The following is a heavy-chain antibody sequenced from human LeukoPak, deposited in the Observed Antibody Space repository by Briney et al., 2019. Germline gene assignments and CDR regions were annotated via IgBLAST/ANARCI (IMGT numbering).Heavy chain of an antibody. D-gene: IGHD3-22*01. J-gene: IGHJ3*02. CDR3: AREGGDSSGYYYRTDAFDI. V-gene: IGHV1-18*01. CDR1: GYTFTSNG. Sequence: ASVKVSCKASGYTFTSNGISWVRQAPGQGLEWMGWISAYNGNTNYEQKLQGRVTMATDTSTSTAYMELRSLRSDDTAVYYCAREGGDSSGYYYRTDAFDIWGQGTMVTVSS. CDR2: ISAYNGNT.